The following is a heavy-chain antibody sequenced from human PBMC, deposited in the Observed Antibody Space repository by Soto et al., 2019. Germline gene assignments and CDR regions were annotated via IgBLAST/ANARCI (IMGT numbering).Heavy chain of an antibody. CDR2: ISYDGSNK. CDR3: AKDPWGGSYW. Sequence: QVQLVESGGGVVHAGRSLRLSCAASGFTFSSYGMHWVRQAPGKGLEWVAVISYDGSNKYYADSVKGRFTISRDNSKNTLYLQMNSLRAEDTAVYYCAKDPWGGSYWWGQGTLVTVSS. CDR1: GFTFSSYG. V-gene: IGHV3-30*18. J-gene: IGHJ4*02. D-gene: IGHD1-26*01.